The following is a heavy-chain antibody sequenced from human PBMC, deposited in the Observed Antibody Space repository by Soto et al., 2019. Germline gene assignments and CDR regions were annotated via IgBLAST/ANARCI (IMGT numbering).Heavy chain of an antibody. CDR2: ISGSGGST. D-gene: IGHD3-9*01. V-gene: IGHV3-23*01. J-gene: IGHJ4*02. CDR1: GFTFIWDA. CDR3: AKGDWLVDY. Sequence: PWVSLRHRCRVSGFTFIWDAMGSVRQAPGKGLEWVSAISGSGGSTYYADSVKGRFTISRDNSKNTLYLQMNSLRAEDTAVYYCAKGDWLVDYWGQGTLVTVSS.